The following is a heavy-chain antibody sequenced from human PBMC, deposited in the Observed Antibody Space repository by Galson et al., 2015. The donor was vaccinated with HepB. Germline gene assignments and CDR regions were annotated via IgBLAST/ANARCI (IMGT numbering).Heavy chain of an antibody. Sequence: TLSLTCTVSGGSISSGGNYWSWIRQHPGKGLEWIGYIYYTGSTYYSPSLESRASISLDTSKNLFSLKMNSVTAADTAVYYCAREATWGSDYFGSGIYAYFDHWGQGILVTVSS. V-gene: IGHV4-31*03. CDR1: GGSISSGGNY. CDR2: IYYTGST. CDR3: AREATWGSDYFGSGIYAYFDH. J-gene: IGHJ4*02. D-gene: IGHD3-10*01.